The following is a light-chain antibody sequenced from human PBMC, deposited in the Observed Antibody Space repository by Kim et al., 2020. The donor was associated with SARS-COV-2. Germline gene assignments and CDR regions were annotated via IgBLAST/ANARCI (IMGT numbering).Light chain of an antibody. CDR2: DAS. V-gene: IGKV3-11*01. J-gene: IGKJ4*01. Sequence: SQGERATLSCRASQSISSYLAWYQHKPGQAPRLLIYDASNRATDSPARFSGSGSGTDFTLTISNVEPEDFAVYYCQQRTNWPLLTFGGGTKVDIK. CDR3: QQRTNWPLLT. CDR1: QSISSY.